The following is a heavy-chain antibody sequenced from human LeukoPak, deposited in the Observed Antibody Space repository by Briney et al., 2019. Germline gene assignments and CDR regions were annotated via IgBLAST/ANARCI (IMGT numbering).Heavy chain of an antibody. J-gene: IGHJ4*02. Sequence: PGGSLRLSCAASGFTFSSYSMNWVRQAPGKGLEWVSSISSSSSYIYYADSVKGRFTISRDNAKNSLYLQMNSLRAEDTAVYYCARDVGIAVAGTVDYWGQGTLVTVSS. CDR1: GFTFSSYS. CDR3: ARDVGIAVAGTVDY. CDR2: ISSSSSYI. D-gene: IGHD6-19*01. V-gene: IGHV3-21*01.